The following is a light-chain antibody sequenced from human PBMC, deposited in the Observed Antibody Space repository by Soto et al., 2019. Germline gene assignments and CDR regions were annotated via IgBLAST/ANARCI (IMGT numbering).Light chain of an antibody. CDR3: QQRSNWPPIT. CDR2: GAS. V-gene: IGKV3-11*01. Sequence: IVLTQSPATLSLSPGARATLSCRASQSVTTNLAWYQHKPGQSPRLLISGASTGASGIPPRFSGSGSGTEFTLTISSLEPDDASVYYCQQRSNWPPITFGQGTRLEIK. CDR1: QSVTTN. J-gene: IGKJ5*01.